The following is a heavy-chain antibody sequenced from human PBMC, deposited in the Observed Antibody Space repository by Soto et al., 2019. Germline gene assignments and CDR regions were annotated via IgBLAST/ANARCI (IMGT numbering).Heavy chain of an antibody. V-gene: IGHV3-74*01. CDR1: GFTFSSYW. D-gene: IGHD3-9*01. Sequence: GWSLRLSCAASGFTFSSYWMHWVRQAPGKGLVWVSRINSDGSSTSYADSVKGRFTISRDNAKNTLYLQMNSLRAEDTAVYYCAREGGFVWNYVDYWGQGTLVTVSS. J-gene: IGHJ4*02. CDR2: INSDGSST. CDR3: AREGGFVWNYVDY.